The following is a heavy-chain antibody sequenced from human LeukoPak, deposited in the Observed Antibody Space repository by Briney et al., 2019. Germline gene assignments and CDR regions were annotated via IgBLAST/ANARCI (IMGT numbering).Heavy chain of an antibody. CDR1: GGSISSYY. V-gene: IGHV4-59*01. CDR2: IYYSGST. Sequence: PSETLSLTCTASGGSISSYYWSWIRQPPGKGLEWIGYIYYSGSTNYNPSLKSRVTISVDTSKNQFSLKLSSVTAADTAVYYCARVGPHNFDYWGQGTLVTVSS. CDR3: ARVGPHNFDY. J-gene: IGHJ4*02.